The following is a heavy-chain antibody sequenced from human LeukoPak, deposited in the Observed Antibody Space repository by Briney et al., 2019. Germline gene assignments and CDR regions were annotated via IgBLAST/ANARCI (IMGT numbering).Heavy chain of an antibody. D-gene: IGHD2-8*01. CDR3: ARENYCTDGVCWAFDP. Sequence: SETLSVTCTVSRGSISSSDYYWGWIRQPPGEGLEWIGYIYYTGSSSDNSSLKGRATISVDTSKNQFSLQLSSVTAADTAVYYCARENYCTDGVCWAFDPWGQGTLVTVSS. J-gene: IGHJ5*02. V-gene: IGHV4-39*07. CDR2: IYYTGSS. CDR1: RGSISSSDYY.